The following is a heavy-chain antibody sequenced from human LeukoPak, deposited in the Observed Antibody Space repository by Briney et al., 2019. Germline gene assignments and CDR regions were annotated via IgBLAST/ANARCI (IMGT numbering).Heavy chain of an antibody. D-gene: IGHD5-18*01. CDR2: IKQDGSEK. CDR3: ASTSAMVYFDY. Sequence: GGSLRLSCAASGFTFSSYWMSWVRQAPGKGLEWVANIKQDGSEKYYVDSVKGRFTISRDNAKNSLYLQMNSLRAEDTAVYYCASTSAMVYFDYWGQGTLVTVSS. CDR1: GFTFSSYW. J-gene: IGHJ4*02. V-gene: IGHV3-7*02.